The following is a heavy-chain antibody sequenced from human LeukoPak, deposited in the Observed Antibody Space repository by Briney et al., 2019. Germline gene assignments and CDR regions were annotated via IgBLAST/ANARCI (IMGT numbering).Heavy chain of an antibody. J-gene: IGHJ4*02. Sequence: ASVKVSCKSSGFTFTNYYIHWVRQSPGQGLEWMGEINPSGGSTRYAQKFQGRVTMTRDMSASTVDMELSSLRSEDTAIYYCASSIAARLDCWGQGTRVTVTS. CDR3: ASSIAARLDC. D-gene: IGHD6-6*01. CDR2: INPSGGST. V-gene: IGHV1-46*01. CDR1: GFTFTNYY.